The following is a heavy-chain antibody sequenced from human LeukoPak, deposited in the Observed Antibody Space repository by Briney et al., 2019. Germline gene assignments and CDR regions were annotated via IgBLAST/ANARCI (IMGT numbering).Heavy chain of an antibody. J-gene: IGHJ4*02. CDR2: IYYSGST. Sequence: PSETLSLTCTVSGGSISSSSYYWGWIRQPPGKGLEWIGSIYYSGSTYYNPSLKSRVTISVDTSKNQFSLKLSSVTAADTAVYYCARQMYSYGSDYWGQGTLVTVSS. CDR3: ARQMYSYGSDY. D-gene: IGHD5-18*01. CDR1: GGSISSSSYY. V-gene: IGHV4-39*01.